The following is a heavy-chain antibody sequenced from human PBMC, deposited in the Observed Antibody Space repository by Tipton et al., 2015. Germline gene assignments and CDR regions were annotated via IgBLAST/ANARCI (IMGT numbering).Heavy chain of an antibody. J-gene: IGHJ4*02. CDR1: GFSFRSYW. CDR2: IKQDGSER. Sequence: SLRLSCGASGFSFRSYWMSWVRQAPGKGLEWVANIKQDGSERSYVASVEGRFTISRDNSKDSVYLQMDSLRADDTAVYYCASDPGGLQFNFWGQGTLVTVSS. CDR3: ASDPGGLQFNF. D-gene: IGHD4-11*01. V-gene: IGHV3-7*05.